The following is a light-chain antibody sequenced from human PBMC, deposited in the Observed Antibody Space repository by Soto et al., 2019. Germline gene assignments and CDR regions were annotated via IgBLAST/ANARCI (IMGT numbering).Light chain of an antibody. Sequence: QSALTQPASVSGSPGQSITISCTGTSSDIGSYDLVSWYQQHPGNAPRLIIYEVNKRPSGVSNRFSGSKSGNTASLTVSGLQAEDGDEYYCCSDATTTLFGGGTKLTVL. CDR1: SSDIGSYDL. J-gene: IGLJ2*01. CDR3: CSDATTTL. V-gene: IGLV2-23*02. CDR2: EVN.